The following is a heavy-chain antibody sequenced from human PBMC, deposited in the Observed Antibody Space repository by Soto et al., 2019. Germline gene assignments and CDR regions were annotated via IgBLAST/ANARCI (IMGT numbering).Heavy chain of an antibody. Sequence: SETLSLTCTVSGGSISSGDHYWSWIRQPPGKGLEWIGYIYYSGSTYYNPSLKSRVTISLDTSKNQFSLKLSSVTAADTAVYYCVRGYYYGSGYFDYWGQGTLVTVSS. CDR3: VRGYYYGSGYFDY. V-gene: IGHV4-30-4*01. CDR1: GGSISSGDHY. J-gene: IGHJ4*02. CDR2: IYYSGST. D-gene: IGHD3-10*01.